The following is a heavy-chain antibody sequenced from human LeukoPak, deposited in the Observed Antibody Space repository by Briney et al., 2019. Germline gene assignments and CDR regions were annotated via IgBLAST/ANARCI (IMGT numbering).Heavy chain of an antibody. D-gene: IGHD6-19*01. V-gene: IGHV3-7*01. CDR3: ARVGKNGWDFDH. J-gene: IGHJ4*02. CDR1: GFTFSAYW. CDR2: INEGGNVK. Sequence: PGGSLRLSCAASGFTFSAYWMTWVRQAPGKGLEWVANINEGGNVKFYVDSVKGRFTISRDNTKISLYLQMYSLRAEDTTVYYCARVGKNGWDFDHWGQGTLVTVSS.